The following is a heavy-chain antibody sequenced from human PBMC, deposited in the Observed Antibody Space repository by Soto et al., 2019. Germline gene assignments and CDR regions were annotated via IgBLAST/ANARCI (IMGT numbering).Heavy chain of an antibody. Sequence: QVQLVQSGAEVKKPGASVKVSCKVAGYAFTGYYIHWVRQAPGQGLEWMGWVKPSTGDTDYAQKFQGSVTMNRDTSSSTAYLEVSSLRIDDTAVYYCARDLYGSAWYFFGYWGQGTLVTVSS. V-gene: IGHV1-2*02. J-gene: IGHJ4*02. D-gene: IGHD6-13*01. CDR1: GYAFTGYY. CDR3: ARDLYGSAWYFFGY. CDR2: VKPSTGDT.